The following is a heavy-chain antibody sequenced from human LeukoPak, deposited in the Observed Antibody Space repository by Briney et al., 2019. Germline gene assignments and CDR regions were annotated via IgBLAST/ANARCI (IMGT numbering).Heavy chain of an antibody. V-gene: IGHV4-39*07. CDR3: ARWKGLRLGESIGVGDY. D-gene: IGHD3-16*01. J-gene: IGHJ4*02. Sequence: PSETLSLTCTVSGGSISSSSYYWGWIRQPPGKGLEWIGSIYYSGSTYYNPSLKSRVTISVDTSKNQFSLKLSSVTAADTAVYYCARWKGLRLGESIGVGDYWGQGTLVTVSS. CDR2: IYYSGST. CDR1: GGSISSSSYY.